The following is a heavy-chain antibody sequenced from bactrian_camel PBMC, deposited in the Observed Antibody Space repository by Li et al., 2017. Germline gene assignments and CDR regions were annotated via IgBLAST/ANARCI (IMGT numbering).Heavy chain of an antibody. Sequence: HVQLVESGGGSVQAGGSMTLSCAASGYTADKYCMAWFRQAQGKEREGVAAIYPRGTGTYYVDSVRGRFTISRDNDKKMLYLEMSSLKPEDTATYYCAAKRGAWDGAG. D-gene: IGHD6*01. CDR2: IYPRGTGT. CDR1: GYTADKYC. V-gene: IGHV3S60*01.